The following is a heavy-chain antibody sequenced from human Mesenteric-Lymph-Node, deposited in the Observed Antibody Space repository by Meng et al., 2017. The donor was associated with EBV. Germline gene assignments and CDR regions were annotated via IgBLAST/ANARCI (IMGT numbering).Heavy chain of an antibody. V-gene: IGHV6-1*01. J-gene: IGHJ4*02. CDR2: TYDRSKWYH. CDR3: GRTANIGWYSNHPFNS. CDR1: GDSVTSIMTS. Sequence: QLHQSVPGQGKPSHTLVPTWAISGDSVTSIMTSWNWIRHYPSSGLDWRRRTYDRSKWYHYFAASVKSRITIDPDTSKNHFSLQLNTVTTEDTAVYYCGRTANIGWYSNHPFNSWGQGTLVTVSS. D-gene: IGHD6-19*01.